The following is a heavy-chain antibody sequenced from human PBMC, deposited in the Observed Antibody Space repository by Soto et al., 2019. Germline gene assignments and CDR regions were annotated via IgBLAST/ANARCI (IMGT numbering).Heavy chain of an antibody. Sequence: PGGSVRRSGGASGFTFSDYQMTWIRQAPWKGLEGISYISSYGTTIYYADSVKGRFTISRDNAKNSLYLQMNSLRAEDTAAYYCARDRMGDGYNSWFDPWGQGTLVTVSS. J-gene: IGHJ5*02. D-gene: IGHD5-12*01. CDR3: ARDRMGDGYNSWFDP. CDR1: GFTFSDYQ. CDR2: ISSYGTTI. V-gene: IGHV3-11*01.